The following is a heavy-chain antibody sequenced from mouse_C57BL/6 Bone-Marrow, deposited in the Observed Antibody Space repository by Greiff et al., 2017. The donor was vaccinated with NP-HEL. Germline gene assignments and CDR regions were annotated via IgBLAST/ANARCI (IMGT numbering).Heavy chain of an antibody. CDR3: GTMITTVFDY. CDR1: GYSITSGYY. CDR2: ISYDGSN. V-gene: IGHV3-6*01. Sequence: EESGPGLVKPSQSLSLTCSVTGYSITSGYYWNWIRQFPGNKLEWMGYISYDGSNNYNPSLKNRISITRDTSKNQFFLKLNSVTTEDTATYYCGTMITTVFDYWGQGTTLTVSS. J-gene: IGHJ2*01. D-gene: IGHD2-4*01.